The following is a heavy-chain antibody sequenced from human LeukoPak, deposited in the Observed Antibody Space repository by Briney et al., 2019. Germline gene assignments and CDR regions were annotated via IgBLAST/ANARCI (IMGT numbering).Heavy chain of an antibody. D-gene: IGHD2-2*01. Sequence: SETLSLTCTVSGGSISSSSYYWGWIRQPPGKGLEWIGSIYYSGSTYYNPSLKSRVTISVDTSKNQFSLKLSSVTAADTAVYYCARPRYCSSTSGCFWFDPWGQGTLVTVSS. CDR2: IYYSGST. CDR1: GGSISSSSYY. J-gene: IGHJ5*02. CDR3: ARPRYCSSTSGCFWFDP. V-gene: IGHV4-39*01.